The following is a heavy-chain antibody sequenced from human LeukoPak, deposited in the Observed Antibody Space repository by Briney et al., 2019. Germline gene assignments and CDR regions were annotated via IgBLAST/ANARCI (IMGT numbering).Heavy chain of an antibody. V-gene: IGHV1-69*05. CDR2: IIPIFGTA. J-gene: IGHJ3*02. CDR1: GGTFSSYA. D-gene: IGHD1-26*01. Sequence: SVKASCKASGGTFSSYAISWVRQAPGQGLEWMGGIIPIFGTANYAQKFQGRVTITTDESTSTAYMELRSLRSDDTAVDYCARGSEGALWAFDIWGQGTMVTVSS. CDR3: ARGSEGALWAFDI.